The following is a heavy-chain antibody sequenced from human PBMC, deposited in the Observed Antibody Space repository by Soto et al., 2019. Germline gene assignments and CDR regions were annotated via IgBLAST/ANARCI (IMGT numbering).Heavy chain of an antibody. CDR3: ARDRGYYGSGSYYGGAYYYYGMDV. Sequence: GGSLRLSCAASGFTFSSYAMHWVRQAPGKGLEWVAVISYDGSNKYYADSVKGRFTISRDNSKNTLYLQMNSLRAEDTAVYYCARDRGYYGSGSYYGGAYYYYGMDVWGQGTTVTVSS. V-gene: IGHV3-30-3*01. D-gene: IGHD3-10*01. J-gene: IGHJ6*02. CDR2: ISYDGSNK. CDR1: GFTFSSYA.